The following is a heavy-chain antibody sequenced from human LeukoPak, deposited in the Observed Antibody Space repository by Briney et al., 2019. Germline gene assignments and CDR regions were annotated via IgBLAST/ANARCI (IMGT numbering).Heavy chain of an antibody. D-gene: IGHD3-10*01. CDR3: ARDELTMVRGVIITELGYYYYYGMDV. Sequence: GRSLRLSCAASGFTFSSYGMHWVRQAPGKGLEWVAVIWYDGSNKYYAGSVKGRFTISRDNSKNTLYLQMNSLRAEDTAVYYCARDELTMVRGVIITELGYYYYYGMDVWGQGTTVTVSS. J-gene: IGHJ6*02. V-gene: IGHV3-33*01. CDR2: IWYDGSNK. CDR1: GFTFSSYG.